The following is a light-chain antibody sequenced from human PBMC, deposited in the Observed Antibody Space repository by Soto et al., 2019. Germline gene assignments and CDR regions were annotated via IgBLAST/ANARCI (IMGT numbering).Light chain of an antibody. V-gene: IGLV4-60*03. Sequence: QPVLTQSSSASASLGSSVNLTCTLRSGHSSYIIAWHQQQPGKAPRYLMKLEGSGSYNKGSGVPDRFSGFSSGADRYLTISNLQSEDEADYYCETCDGNTWVFGGGPKLTVL. J-gene: IGLJ3*02. CDR2: LEGSGSY. CDR1: SGHSSYI. CDR3: ETCDGNTWV.